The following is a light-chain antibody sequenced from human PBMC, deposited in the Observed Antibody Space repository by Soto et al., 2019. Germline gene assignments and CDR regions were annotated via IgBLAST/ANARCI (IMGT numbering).Light chain of an antibody. Sequence: VMTQTPLSLSVTPGQPASMSCRSTHSLLRSDGKTYVYWYLQKPGQPPQPLIYEVSNRFSGVPDRFSDSGSGTDFTLKIRRVAAEDVGVYYCMQSIQLPLTFGGGTKVEIK. J-gene: IGKJ4*01. CDR2: EVS. V-gene: IGKV2D-29*01. CDR1: HSLLRSDGKTY. CDR3: MQSIQLPLT.